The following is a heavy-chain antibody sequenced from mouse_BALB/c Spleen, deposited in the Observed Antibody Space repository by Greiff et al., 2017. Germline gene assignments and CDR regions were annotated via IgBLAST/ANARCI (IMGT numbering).Heavy chain of an antibody. CDR1: GYTFTSYV. Sequence: LVESGPELVKPGASVKMSCKASGYTFTSYVMHWVKQKPGQGLEWIGYINPYNDGTKYNEKFKGKATLTSDKSSSTAYMELSSLTSEDSAVYYCARRDGSSYGAFDYWGQGTTLTVSS. J-gene: IGHJ2*01. CDR2: INPYNDGT. V-gene: IGHV1-14*01. D-gene: IGHD1-1*01. CDR3: ARRDGSSYGAFDY.